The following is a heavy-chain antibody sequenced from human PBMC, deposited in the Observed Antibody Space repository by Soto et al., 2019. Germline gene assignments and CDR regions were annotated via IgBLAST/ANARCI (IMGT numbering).Heavy chain of an antibody. CDR3: TRSRPGTTSSDY. J-gene: IGHJ4*02. Sequence: EVQLVESGGGLVQPGGSLRLSCAGSGFTFSDYYIDWVRQAPGKGLEWVGRSRDKGNSYRTDYAESVKGRFTVSRDASKNPLYLQMNSLKTEDTALYYCTRSRPGTTSSDYWGQGTLVTVSS. D-gene: IGHD1-7*01. V-gene: IGHV3-72*01. CDR1: GFTFSDYY. CDR2: SRDKGNSYRT.